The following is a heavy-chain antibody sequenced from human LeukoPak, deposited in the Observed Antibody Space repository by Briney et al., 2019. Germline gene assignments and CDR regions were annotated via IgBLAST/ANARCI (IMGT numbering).Heavy chain of an antibody. CDR3: ARGIAVAGYDFDY. CDR2: MNPNSGNT. Sequence: ASVEVSCKASGYTFTSYDINWVRQATGQGLEWMGWMNPNSGNTGYAQKFQGRVTMTRNTSISTAYMELSSLRSEDTAVYYCARGIAVAGYDFDYWGQGTLVTVSS. D-gene: IGHD6-19*01. CDR1: GYTFTSYD. J-gene: IGHJ4*02. V-gene: IGHV1-8*01.